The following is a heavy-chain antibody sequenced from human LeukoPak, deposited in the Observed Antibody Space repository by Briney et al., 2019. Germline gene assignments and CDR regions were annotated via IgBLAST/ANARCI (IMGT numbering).Heavy chain of an antibody. D-gene: IGHD2-15*01. J-gene: IGHJ6*02. V-gene: IGHV4-31*03. CDR3: ARDSGYCSGGSCYSYYGMDV. CDR2: IYYSGST. CDR1: GGSISSGGYY. Sequence: PSETLSLTCTVSGGSISSGGYYWSWIRQHPGKGLEWIGYIYYSGSTYYNPSLKSRVTISVDTSKNQFSLKLSSVTAADTAVYYCARDSGYCSGGSCYSYYGMDVWGQGTTVTVSS.